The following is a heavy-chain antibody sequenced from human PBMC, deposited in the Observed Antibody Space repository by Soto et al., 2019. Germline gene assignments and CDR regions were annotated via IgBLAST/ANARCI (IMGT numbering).Heavy chain of an antibody. V-gene: IGHV1-69*13. J-gene: IGHJ6*02. Sequence: SVKVSCKASGGTFSSYAISWVRQAPGQGLEWMGGIIPIFGTANYAQKFQGRVTITADEPTSTAYMELSSLRSEDTAVYYCAREIFSYCTNGVCPWGYGMDVWGQGTTVTVSS. CDR3: AREIFSYCTNGVCPWGYGMDV. CDR2: IIPIFGTA. D-gene: IGHD2-8*01. CDR1: GGTFSSYA.